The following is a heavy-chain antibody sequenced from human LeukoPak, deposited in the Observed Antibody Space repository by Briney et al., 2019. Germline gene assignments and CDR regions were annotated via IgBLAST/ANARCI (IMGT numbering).Heavy chain of an antibody. CDR1: GYTFTSYY. CDR2: INPSGGST. CDR3: ARAPISSSYYEGFDY. D-gene: IGHD2-2*01. Sequence: ASVKVSCTASGYTFTSYYMHWVRQAPGQGLEWMGIINPSGGSTSYAQKFQGRVTMTRDTSTSTVYMELSSLRSEDTAVYYCARAPISSSYYEGFDYWGQGTLVTVSS. J-gene: IGHJ4*02. V-gene: IGHV1-46*01.